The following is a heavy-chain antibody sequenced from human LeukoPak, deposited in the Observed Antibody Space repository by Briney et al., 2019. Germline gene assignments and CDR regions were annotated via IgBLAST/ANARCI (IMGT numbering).Heavy chain of an antibody. Sequence: PGGSLRLSCAASGFTFSSFAMNWVRQAPGKGLEWVSSISSSSSYIYYADSVKGRFTISRDNAKNSLYLQMNSLRAEDTAVYYCARSSEWLLDDAFDIWGQGTMVTVSS. J-gene: IGHJ3*02. CDR2: ISSSSSYI. CDR1: GFTFSSFA. V-gene: IGHV3-21*01. D-gene: IGHD3-3*01. CDR3: ARSSEWLLDDAFDI.